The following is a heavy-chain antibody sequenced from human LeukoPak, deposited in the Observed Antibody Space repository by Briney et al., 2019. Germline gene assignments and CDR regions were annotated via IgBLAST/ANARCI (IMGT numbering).Heavy chain of an antibody. V-gene: IGHV1-2*02. CDR1: GYTFTGYY. CDR3: ARSWDTVADAFDI. J-gene: IGHJ3*02. Sequence: GASVKVSCKASGYTFTGYYMHWVRQAPGQGLEWMGWINPNSGGTNYAQKFQGRVTMTGDTSISTAYMELSRLRSDDTAVYYCARSWDTVADAFDIWGQGTMVTVSS. D-gene: IGHD4-17*01. CDR2: INPNSGGT.